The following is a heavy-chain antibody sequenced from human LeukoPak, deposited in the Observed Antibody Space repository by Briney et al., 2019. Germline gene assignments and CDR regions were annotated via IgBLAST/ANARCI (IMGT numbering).Heavy chain of an antibody. CDR3: SKKGQADNDGKPD. CDR2: IYSDGNT. V-gene: IGHV3-53*01. CDR1: GFTVCSNY. J-gene: IGHJ4*02. D-gene: IGHD1-1*01. Sequence: QTGGSLRLSCAASGFTVCSNYMSWVRQVSGKRLEWVSIIYSDGNTYYADSVKGRFTISRDNAKNSLYLQMNSLRAEDTAVYYCSKKGQADNDGKPDWGQGTLVTVSS.